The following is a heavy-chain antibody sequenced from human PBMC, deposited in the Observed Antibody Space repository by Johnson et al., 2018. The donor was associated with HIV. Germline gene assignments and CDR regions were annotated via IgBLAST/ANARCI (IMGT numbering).Heavy chain of an antibody. D-gene: IGHD6-19*01. V-gene: IGHV3-15*01. CDR1: GFTFSNAW. CDR3: ARGLAVAGTENAFDI. J-gene: IGHJ3*02. Sequence: VQLVESGGGLVKPGGSLRLSCAASGFTFSNAWMSWVRQAPGKGLEWVGRIKSKTDGGTTDYVAHVKGRFTISRDNSKNTLYLQMNSLTAEDTAVYYCARGLAVAGTENAFDIWGQGTMVTVSS. CDR2: IKSKTDGGTT.